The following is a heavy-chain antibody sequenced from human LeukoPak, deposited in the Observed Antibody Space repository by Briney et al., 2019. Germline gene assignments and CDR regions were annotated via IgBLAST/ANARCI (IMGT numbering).Heavy chain of an antibody. V-gene: IGHV3-21*01. CDR3: ARVMGYCSGGSCYSGVDY. CDR2: ISSSSSYI. J-gene: IGHJ4*02. D-gene: IGHD2-15*01. Sequence: GRSLRLSCAASGFTFSSYSMNWVRQAPGKGLEWVSSISSSSSYIYYADSVKGRFTISRDNAKNSLYLQMNSLRAEDTAVYYCARVMGYCSGGSCYSGVDYWGQGTLVTVSS. CDR1: GFTFSSYS.